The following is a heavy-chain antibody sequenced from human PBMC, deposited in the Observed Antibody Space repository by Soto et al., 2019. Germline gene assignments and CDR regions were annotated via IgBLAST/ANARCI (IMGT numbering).Heavy chain of an antibody. D-gene: IGHD3-10*01. V-gene: IGHV2-5*01. CDR2: IYWNDDK. Sequence: QITLKESGPTVVKPTQTLTLTCTFSGFSFSTSGVVVGWIRQPPGKALEWLALIYWNDDKRYSPSLKSRITITKDTCKNQVVLTMTNMDPVDTAKYSCVSGSFTNWFHPWGQGTLVTVSS. CDR1: GFSFSTSGVV. J-gene: IGHJ5*02. CDR3: VSGSFTNWFHP.